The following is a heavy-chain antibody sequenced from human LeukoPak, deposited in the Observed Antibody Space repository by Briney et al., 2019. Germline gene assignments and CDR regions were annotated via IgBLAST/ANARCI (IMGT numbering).Heavy chain of an antibody. CDR2: ISSSGSTI. V-gene: IGHV3-48*03. CDR1: GFTFSSYG. Sequence: GGSLRLSCAASGFTFSSYGMNWVRQAPGKGLEWVSYISSSGSTIYYADSVKGRFTVSRDNAKNSLYLQMNSLRAEDTAVYYCASHIVVVTAIRYYAMDVWGQGTTVTVSS. D-gene: IGHD2-2*01. J-gene: IGHJ6*02. CDR3: ASHIVVVTAIRYYAMDV.